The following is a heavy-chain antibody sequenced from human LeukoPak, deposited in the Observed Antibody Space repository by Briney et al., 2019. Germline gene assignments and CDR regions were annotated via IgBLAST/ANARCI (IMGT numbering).Heavy chain of an antibody. V-gene: IGHV4-31*11. CDR2: IYYSGST. Sequence: SQTLSLTCAVSGGSISSGGYYWSWIRQRPGKGLEWIGYIYYSGSTYYNPSLKSRVTISLDTSKNQFSLKLSSVTAADTAVYYCAGGVIAAAEADYWGQGTLVTVSS. CDR1: GGSISSGGYY. J-gene: IGHJ4*02. CDR3: AGGVIAAAEADY. D-gene: IGHD6-13*01.